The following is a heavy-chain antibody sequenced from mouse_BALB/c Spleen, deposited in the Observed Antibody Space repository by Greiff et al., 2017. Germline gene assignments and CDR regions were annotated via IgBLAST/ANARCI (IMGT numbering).Heavy chain of an antibody. CDR1: GFTFSSYG. J-gene: IGHJ3*01. CDR2: INSNGGST. CDR3: ARARNYPAWFAY. Sequence: EVQLVESGGGLVQPGGSLKLSCAASGFTFSSYGMSWVRQTPDKRLELVATINSNGGSTYYPDSVKGRFTISRDNAKNTLYLQMSSLKSEDTAMYYCARARNYPAWFAYWGQGTLVTVSA. D-gene: IGHD2-1*01. V-gene: IGHV5-6-3*01.